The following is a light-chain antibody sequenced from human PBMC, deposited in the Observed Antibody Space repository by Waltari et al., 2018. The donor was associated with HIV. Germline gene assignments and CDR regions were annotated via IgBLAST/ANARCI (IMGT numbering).Light chain of an antibody. CDR2: DAS. CDR1: QSVNSNF. V-gene: IGKV3-20*01. Sequence: EIVLTQSPGTLSLSLGERATHSCRASQSVNSNFLAWYQHKPGQAPRLLIYDASTRATGIPDKFSGSGSGSDFTLTISRLEPEDFAVYYCQQYAGFPLTFGGGTKVDIK. CDR3: QQYAGFPLT. J-gene: IGKJ4*01.